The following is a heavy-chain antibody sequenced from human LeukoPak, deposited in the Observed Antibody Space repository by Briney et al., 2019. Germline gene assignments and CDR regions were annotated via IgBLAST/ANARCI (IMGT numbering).Heavy chain of an antibody. Sequence: PGRSLRLSCAASGFTFSSYGMHWVRQAPGKGLEWVAVIWYDGSNKYYADSVRGRFTISRDNSKNTLYLQMNSLRADDTAVYYCAKRGIAAAASFDYWGQGTLVSVSS. CDR3: AKRGIAAAASFDY. V-gene: IGHV3-33*06. D-gene: IGHD6-13*01. CDR2: IWYDGSNK. J-gene: IGHJ4*02. CDR1: GFTFSSYG.